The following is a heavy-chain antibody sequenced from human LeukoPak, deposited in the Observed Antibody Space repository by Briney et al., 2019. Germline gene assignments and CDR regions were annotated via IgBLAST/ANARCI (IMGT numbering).Heavy chain of an antibody. CDR2: IYYSGST. Sequence: PSQTLSLTCTVSGGSISSGDYYWSWIRQPPGKGLEWIGYIYYSGSTYYNPSLKSRVTISVHTSKNQFSLKLSSVTAADTAVYYRARDTPEGYDSAAGNLDYWGQGTLVTVSS. D-gene: IGHD3-22*01. CDR1: GGSISSGDYY. J-gene: IGHJ4*02. V-gene: IGHV4-30-4*01. CDR3: ARDTPEGYDSAAGNLDY.